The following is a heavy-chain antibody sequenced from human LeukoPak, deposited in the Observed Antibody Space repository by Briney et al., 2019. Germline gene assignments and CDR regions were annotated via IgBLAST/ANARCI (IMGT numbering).Heavy chain of an antibody. D-gene: IGHD1-26*01. V-gene: IGHV1-18*01. J-gene: IGHJ4*02. CDR2: SSAYNGNT. Sequence: ASVTLSCTASGYTFTSYGISWVRQAPGQGLEWMGWSSAYNGNTNYAQKLQGRVTMTTDTSTSTAYMELRSLRSDDTAVYYCARDLTWELLKVYYFDYWGQGTLVTVSS. CDR3: ARDLTWELLKVYYFDY. CDR1: GYTFTSYG.